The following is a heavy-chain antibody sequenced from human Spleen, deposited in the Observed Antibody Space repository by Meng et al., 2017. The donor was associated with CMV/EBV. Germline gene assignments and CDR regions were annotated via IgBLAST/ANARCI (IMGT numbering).Heavy chain of an antibody. J-gene: IGHJ4*02. CDR1: GFTFSSYA. V-gene: IGHV3-23*01. CDR2: ISGSVTTTYT. CDR3: AKEPNDYSNY. Sequence: GESLKISCAASGFTFSSYAMNWVRQAPGKGLEWVSTISGSVTTTYTYYADSVRGRFTISRDNSKNTLYLQMNSLRAEDTAVYYCAKEPNDYSNYWGQGTLVTVSS. D-gene: IGHD4-11*01.